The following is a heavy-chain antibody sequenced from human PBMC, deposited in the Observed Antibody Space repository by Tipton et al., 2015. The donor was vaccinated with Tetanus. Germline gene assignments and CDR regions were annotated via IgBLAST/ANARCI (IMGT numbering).Heavy chain of an antibody. J-gene: IGHJ3*01. CDR3: ARRIQVFGPAILDAFDL. Sequence: GLVKPSETLSLTCTVAGGSISGYYWTWIRQPPGKGLEWIGYIYDNGTTSYSPSLKSRVVISVDKSKNQLSLKLGSVTAEDTAIYYCARRIQVFGPAILDAFDLWAQGTVVIVSS. D-gene: IGHD3/OR15-3a*01. CDR1: GGSISGYY. CDR2: IYDNGTT. V-gene: IGHV4-59*01.